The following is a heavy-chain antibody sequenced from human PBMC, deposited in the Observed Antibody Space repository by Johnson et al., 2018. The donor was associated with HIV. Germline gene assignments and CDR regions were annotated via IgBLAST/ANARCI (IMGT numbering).Heavy chain of an antibody. CDR1: GFSFSSFA. Sequence: QVQLVESGGGLVQPGGSLRVSCVASGFSFSSFAMSWVRQAPGKGLEWVAVISYDGSNKYYADSVKGRFTISRDNSKNTLHMHMNSLRAEDTAIYYCAKRSHYGAFDIWGQGTMVTVSS. D-gene: IGHD1-26*01. V-gene: IGHV3-30*18. CDR2: ISYDGSNK. CDR3: AKRSHYGAFDI. J-gene: IGHJ3*02.